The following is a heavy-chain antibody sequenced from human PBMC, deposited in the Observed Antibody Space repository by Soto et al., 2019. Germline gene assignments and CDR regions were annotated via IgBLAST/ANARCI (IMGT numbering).Heavy chain of an antibody. D-gene: IGHD3-3*01. CDR2: ISAYNGNT. Sequence: XSVKVSCKASVYTFTSYGISWVRQAPGQGLEWMGWISAYNGNTNYAQKLQGRVTMTTDTSTSTAYMELRSLRSDDTAVYYCARDLPHYDFWSGYNYGMDVWGQGTTVTVSS. CDR1: VYTFTSYG. V-gene: IGHV1-18*01. J-gene: IGHJ6*02. CDR3: ARDLPHYDFWSGYNYGMDV.